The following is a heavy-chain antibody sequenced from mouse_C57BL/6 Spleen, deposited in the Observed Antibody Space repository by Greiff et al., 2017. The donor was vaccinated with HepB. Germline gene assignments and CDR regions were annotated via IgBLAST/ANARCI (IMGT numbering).Heavy chain of an antibody. CDR3: AENYYGRSYGYFDV. V-gene: IGHV1-26*01. CDR1: GYTFTDYY. D-gene: IGHD1-1*01. Sequence: EVQLQQSGPELVKPGASVKISCKASGYTFTDYYMNWVKQSHGKSLEWIGDINPNNGGTSYNQKFKGKATLTVDKSSSTAYMELRSLTSEDSAVYYCAENYYGRSYGYFDVWGTGTTVTVSS. J-gene: IGHJ1*03. CDR2: INPNNGGT.